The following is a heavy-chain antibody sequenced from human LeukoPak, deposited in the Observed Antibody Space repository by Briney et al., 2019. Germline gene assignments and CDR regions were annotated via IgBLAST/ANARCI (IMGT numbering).Heavy chain of an antibody. D-gene: IGHD6-13*01. CDR3: ARGDSSSWHPRYYYYGMDV. CDR2: IKQDGSEK. V-gene: IGHV3-7*01. CDR1: GFTFSSYW. Sequence: GGSLRLSCAASGFTFSSYWMSWVRQAPGKGLEWVASIKQDGSEKYYVDSVKGRFTISRDNAKNSLYLQMNSLRAEDTAVYYCARGDSSSWHPRYYYYGMDVWGQGTTVTVSS. J-gene: IGHJ6*02.